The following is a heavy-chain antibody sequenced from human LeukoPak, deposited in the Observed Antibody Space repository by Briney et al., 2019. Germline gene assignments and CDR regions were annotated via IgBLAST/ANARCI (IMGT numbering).Heavy chain of an antibody. D-gene: IGHD3-10*01. CDR3: ARETPDYYGSGNYNWFDP. Sequence: SETLSLTCAVSGYSISSSNWWGWIRQPPGKGLEWIGYIYYSGRTNYNPSLKSRVTMSVDTSKNQFSLKLSSVTAADTAVYYCARETPDYYGSGNYNWFDPWGQGTLVTVSS. J-gene: IGHJ5*02. CDR1: GYSISSSNW. V-gene: IGHV4-28*03. CDR2: IYYSGRT.